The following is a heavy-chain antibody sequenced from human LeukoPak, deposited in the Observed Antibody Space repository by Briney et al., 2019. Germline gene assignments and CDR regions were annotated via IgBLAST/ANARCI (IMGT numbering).Heavy chain of an antibody. V-gene: IGHV3-74*01. CDR3: AKDTIKFTIPGYFDY. CDR2: INSDGSST. Sequence: PGGSLRLSCAASGFTFSSYWMHWVRQAPGRGLVWVSRINSDGSSTSYADSVKGRFTISRDNSKNTLYLQMNSLRAEDTAVYYCAKDTIKFTIPGYFDYWGQGTLVTVSS. D-gene: IGHD3-3*01. CDR1: GFTFSSYW. J-gene: IGHJ4*02.